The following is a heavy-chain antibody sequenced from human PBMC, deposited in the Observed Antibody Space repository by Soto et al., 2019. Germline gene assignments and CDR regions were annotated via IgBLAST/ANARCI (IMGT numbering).Heavy chain of an antibody. CDR3: AHSDGGYEIIYFDF. Sequence: SGPTLVNPTQTLTLTCTFSGFSFPTAGVAVGWIRQTPGGALEWLTLIYYNDDRRFRPSLKTRLTITGDTSKNQVVLSLTNVDPGDTATYFCAHSDGGYEIIYFDFWGQGIPVTVSS. V-gene: IGHV2-5*01. J-gene: IGHJ4*02. CDR2: IYYNDDR. D-gene: IGHD5-12*01. CDR1: GFSFPTAGVA.